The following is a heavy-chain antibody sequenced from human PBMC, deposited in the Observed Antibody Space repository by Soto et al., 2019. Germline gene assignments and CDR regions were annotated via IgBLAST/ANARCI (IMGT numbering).Heavy chain of an antibody. J-gene: IGHJ4*02. CDR2: ISSSSSTI. CDR1: GFTFSSYS. V-gene: IGHV3-48*02. Sequence: GGSLRLSCAASGFTFSSYSMNWVRQAPGKGLEWVSYISSSSSTIYYADSVKGRFTISRDNAKNSLYLQMNSLRDEDTAVYYCARGSIVLMVYATDYWGQGTLVTVSS. D-gene: IGHD2-8*01. CDR3: ARGSIVLMVYATDY.